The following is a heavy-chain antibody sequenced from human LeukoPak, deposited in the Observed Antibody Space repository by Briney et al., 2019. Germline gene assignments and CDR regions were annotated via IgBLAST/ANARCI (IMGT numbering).Heavy chain of an antibody. J-gene: IGHJ4*02. CDR3: ARDAYSGYDFDY. CDR1: GFTFSSYE. CDR2: ISGSGSTI. D-gene: IGHD5-12*01. Sequence: GGSLRLSCAASGFTFSSYEMNWVRQAPGKGLEGVSYISGSGSTIYYADSGKGRFTISRDNAKNSLYLQTNSLRAEDTAVYYCARDAYSGYDFDYWGQGTLVTVSS. V-gene: IGHV3-48*03.